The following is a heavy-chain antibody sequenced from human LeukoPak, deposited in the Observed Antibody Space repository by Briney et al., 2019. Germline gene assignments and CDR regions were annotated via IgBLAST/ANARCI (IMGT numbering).Heavy chain of an antibody. CDR1: GGSISSGGYY. CDR3: ARDRLSLGAFDI. J-gene: IGHJ3*02. Sequence: SQTLSLTCTVSGGSISSGGYYWSWIRQPPGKGLEWIGYINHSGSTFYNSSLKSRVTISVDRSKNQFSLKLSSVTAADTAVYYCARDRLSLGAFDIWGQGTMVTVS. D-gene: IGHD7-27*01. V-gene: IGHV4-30-2*01. CDR2: INHSGST.